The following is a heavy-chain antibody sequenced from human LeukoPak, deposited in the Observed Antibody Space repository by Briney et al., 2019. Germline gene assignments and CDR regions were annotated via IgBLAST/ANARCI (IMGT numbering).Heavy chain of an antibody. D-gene: IGHD3-3*01. CDR3: ARDGYDFWSGYHSFDY. CDR2: IYYSGST. V-gene: IGHV4-59*11. Sequence: SETLSLTCTVSGDSISSHYWSWIRQPPGKGLEWIGYIYYSGSTNYNPSLKSRVTISVDTSKNQFSLKLSSVTAADTAVYYCARDGYDFWSGYHSFDYWAREPWSPSPQ. J-gene: IGHJ4*02. CDR1: GDSISSHY.